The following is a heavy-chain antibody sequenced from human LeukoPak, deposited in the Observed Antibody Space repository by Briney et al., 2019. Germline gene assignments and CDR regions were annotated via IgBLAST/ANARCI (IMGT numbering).Heavy chain of an antibody. V-gene: IGHV3-7*01. J-gene: IGHJ6*02. CDR1: GFTFSSYW. Sequence: GGSLRLSCAASGFTFSSYWMSWVRQAPGKGLEWVANIKQDGSEKYYVDSVKGRFTISRDNAKNSLYLQMNSLRAEDTAVYYCARDWELLGWGLDPGMDVWGQGTMVTVSS. CDR2: IKQDGSEK. CDR3: ARDWELLGWGLDPGMDV. D-gene: IGHD1-26*01.